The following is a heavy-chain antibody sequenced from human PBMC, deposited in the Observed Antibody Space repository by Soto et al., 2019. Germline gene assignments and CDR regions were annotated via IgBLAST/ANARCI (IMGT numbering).Heavy chain of an antibody. Sequence: QVQLVQSGAEVKKPGASVKVSCKASGYTFTSYGISWVRQAPGQGLEWMGWISPYNGNTNYAQKLQGRVTMTADTSTITAYMELRSLRSDDTAVYYCARDIEDGYSQGSLDWYFDLWGRGTLVTVSS. J-gene: IGHJ2*01. CDR1: GYTFTSYG. V-gene: IGHV1-18*01. CDR3: ARDIEDGYSQGSLDWYFDL. CDR2: ISPYNGNT. D-gene: IGHD4-4*01.